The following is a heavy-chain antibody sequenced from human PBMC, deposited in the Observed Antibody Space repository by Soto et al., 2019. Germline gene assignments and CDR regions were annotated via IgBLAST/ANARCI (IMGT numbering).Heavy chain of an antibody. CDR3: ARDIGGIVPAAMSVFDP. CDR1: GYTFTGYY. V-gene: IGHV1-2*04. Sequence: QVQLVQSGAEVKKPGASVKVSCKASGYTFTGYYMHWVRQAPGQGLEWMGWINPNSGGTNYAQKFQGWVTTTRDTSISTAYLELSRLRSDDTAVYYCARDIGGIVPAAMSVFDPWGQGTLVTVSS. J-gene: IGHJ5*02. CDR2: INPNSGGT. D-gene: IGHD2-2*01.